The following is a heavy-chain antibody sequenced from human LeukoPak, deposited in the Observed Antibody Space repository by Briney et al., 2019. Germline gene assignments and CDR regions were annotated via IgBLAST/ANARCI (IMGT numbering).Heavy chain of an antibody. CDR2: M. V-gene: IGHV3-64*01. D-gene: IGHD3-9*01. CDR1: GFTFDDYA. Sequence: GRSLRLSCAASGFTFDDYAMHWVRQAPGKGLEYVSTMKGRFTISRDNSKNTLYLQMGSLRSDDTAVYYCARVPAYYDILTGYPSYYYYYYMDVWGKGTTVTISS. CDR3: ARVPAYYDILTGYPSYYYYYYMDV. J-gene: IGHJ6*03.